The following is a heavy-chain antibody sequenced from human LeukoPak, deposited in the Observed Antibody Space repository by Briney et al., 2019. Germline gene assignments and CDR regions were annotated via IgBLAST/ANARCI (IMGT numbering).Heavy chain of an antibody. CDR3: ARAHPISYDFWSGYYYYYYYYYMDV. J-gene: IGHJ6*03. Sequence: PGGSLRLSCAASGFTFSTFTMNWVRQAPGKGLEWVSSISTSSNFIYYADSVKGRFTISRDNAKNSLFLQMNSLRAEDTAVYYCARAHPISYDFWSGYYYYYYYYYMDVWGKGTTVTVSS. V-gene: IGHV3-21*01. CDR2: ISTSSNFI. CDR1: GFTFSTFT. D-gene: IGHD3-3*01.